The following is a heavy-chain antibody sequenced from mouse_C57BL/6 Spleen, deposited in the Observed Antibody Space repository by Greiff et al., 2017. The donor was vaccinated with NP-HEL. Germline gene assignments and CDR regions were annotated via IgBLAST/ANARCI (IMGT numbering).Heavy chain of an antibody. V-gene: IGHV1-4*01. D-gene: IGHD1-1*02. CDR2: INPSSGYT. CDR3: ARSGSYYFDY. Sequence: VQLQQSGAELARPGASVKMSCKASGYTFTSYTMHWVKQRPGQGLEWIGYINPSSGYTKYNQKFKDKATLTADKSSSTAYMQLISLTSEDSAVYYCARSGSYYFDYWGQGTTLTVSS. J-gene: IGHJ2*01. CDR1: GYTFTSYT.